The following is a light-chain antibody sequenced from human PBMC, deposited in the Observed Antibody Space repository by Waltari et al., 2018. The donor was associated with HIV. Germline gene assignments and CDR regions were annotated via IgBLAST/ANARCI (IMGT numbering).Light chain of an antibody. J-gene: IGKJ1*01. CDR1: QGSRNA. V-gene: IGKV1-17*01. CDR3: LQHNSYPWT. Sequence: DIQMTQSPSSLSASVGNRVTITCRASQGSRNALGWYQQKPGKAPKRLIFAASTLQSGVSSRFSGCGSGTEFTITISSLQPEDCATYSCLQHNSYPWTFGRGTKVEI. CDR2: AAS.